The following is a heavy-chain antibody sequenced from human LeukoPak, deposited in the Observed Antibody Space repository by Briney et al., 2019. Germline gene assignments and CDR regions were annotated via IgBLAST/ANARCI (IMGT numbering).Heavy chain of an antibody. J-gene: IGHJ6*02. Sequence: ASVKVSCKASGYTFTSYGISWVRQAPGQGLEWMGWISAYNGNTNYAQKLQGRVTMTTDTSTSTAYMELRSLSSDDTAVYYCARDPRIAAAGTYYGMDVWGQGTTVTVSS. D-gene: IGHD6-13*01. CDR1: GYTFTSYG. V-gene: IGHV1-18*01. CDR3: ARDPRIAAAGTYYGMDV. CDR2: ISAYNGNT.